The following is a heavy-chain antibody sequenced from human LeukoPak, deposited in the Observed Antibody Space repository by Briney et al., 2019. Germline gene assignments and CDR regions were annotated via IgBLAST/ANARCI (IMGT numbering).Heavy chain of an antibody. CDR1: GFTFSSYA. J-gene: IGHJ4*02. CDR3: AREPYDGGFDY. V-gene: IGHV3-30-3*01. D-gene: IGHD2-21*01. CDR2: ISHDGSNK. Sequence: GGSLRLSCAASGFTFSSYAMHWVRQAPGKGLEWVAVISHDGSNKYYADSVKGRFTISRDNSKNTLYLQMNSLRAEDTAVYYCAREPYDGGFDYWGQGTLVTVSS.